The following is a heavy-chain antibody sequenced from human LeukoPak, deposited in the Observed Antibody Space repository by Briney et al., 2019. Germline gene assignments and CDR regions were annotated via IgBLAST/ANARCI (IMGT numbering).Heavy chain of an antibody. CDR3: ARRGTAMVSDAFDI. Sequence: SETLSLTCTVSGDSISSYYWSWIRQPAGKGLEWIGRIYTSGRTNYNPSLKSRVTMSVDTSKNQFSLKLSSVTAADTAVYYCARRGTAMVSDAFDIWGQGTMVTVSS. V-gene: IGHV4-4*07. J-gene: IGHJ3*02. CDR2: IYTSGRT. D-gene: IGHD5-18*01. CDR1: GDSISSYY.